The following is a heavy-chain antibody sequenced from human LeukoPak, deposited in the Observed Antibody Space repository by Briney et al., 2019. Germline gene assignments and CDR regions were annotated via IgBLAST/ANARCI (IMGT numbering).Heavy chain of an antibody. CDR2: ISGSGGST. CDR3: ANWNDDAAKLLDY. Sequence: GGSLRLSCAASGFTFSSYAMSWVRQAPGKGLEWVSAISGSGGSTYYADSVKGRFTISRDNSKTTLYLQMDSLRAEDTAVYYCANWNDDAAKLLDYWGQGTLVTVSS. D-gene: IGHD1-1*01. J-gene: IGHJ4*02. V-gene: IGHV3-23*01. CDR1: GFTFSSYA.